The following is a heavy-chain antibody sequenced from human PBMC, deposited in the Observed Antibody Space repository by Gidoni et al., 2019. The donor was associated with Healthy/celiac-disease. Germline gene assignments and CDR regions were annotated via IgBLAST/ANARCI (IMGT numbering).Heavy chain of an antibody. J-gene: IGHJ6*02. CDR2: ISAYNGNT. V-gene: IGHV1-18*04. D-gene: IGHD2-2*01. Sequence: QVQLVQSGAEVKKPGASVKVSCKASGYTFTSYGISWVRQAPGQGLEWMGWISAYNGNTNYAQKLQGRVTMTTDTSTSTAYMELRSLRSDDTAVYYCACLVRGDQRSYYYYYGMDVWGQGTTVTVSS. CDR1: GYTFTSYG. CDR3: ACLVRGDQRSYYYYYGMDV.